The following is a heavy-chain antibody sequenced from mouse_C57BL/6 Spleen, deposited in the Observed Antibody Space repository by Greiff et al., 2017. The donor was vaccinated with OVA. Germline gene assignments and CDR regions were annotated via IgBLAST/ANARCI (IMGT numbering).Heavy chain of an antibody. CDR2: INPSSGYT. CDR1: GYTFTSYW. J-gene: IGHJ2*01. V-gene: IGHV1-7*01. CDR3: TRVDDPYFDY. Sequence: VQLQQSGAELAKPGASVKLSCKASGYTFTSYWMHWVKQRPGQGLEWIGYINPSSGYTKYNQKFKDKAILTADKSSSTAYMELRSLTSEDSAVYYGTRVDDPYFDYWGQGTTLTVSS. D-gene: IGHD2-3*01.